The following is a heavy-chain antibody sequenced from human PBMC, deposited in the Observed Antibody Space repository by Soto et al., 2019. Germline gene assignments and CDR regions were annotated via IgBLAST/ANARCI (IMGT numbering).Heavy chain of an antibody. V-gene: IGHV4-31*03. CDR2: IFFSGNT. CDR3: ASQRRITMIVVVPPGAFDI. D-gene: IGHD3-22*01. Sequence: SETLSLTCTVSGGSILNGGHYWTWIRQHPGKGLEWIGRIFFSGNTHYNPALKSRLTFSLDTAKNQFSLKLTSVTAADTAIYYCASQRRITMIVVVPPGAFDIWGQGTMVTVSS. CDR1: GGSILNGGHY. J-gene: IGHJ3*02.